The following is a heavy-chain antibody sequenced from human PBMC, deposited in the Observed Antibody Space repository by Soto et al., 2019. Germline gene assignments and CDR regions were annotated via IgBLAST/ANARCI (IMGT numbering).Heavy chain of an antibody. D-gene: IGHD5-18*01. J-gene: IGHJ6*02. CDR2: IYYSGST. CDR1: GGSISSGGYY. CDR3: ARDGGYSYGEGGGMDV. V-gene: IGHV4-31*03. Sequence: QVQLQESGPGLVKPSQSLSLTCTVSGGSISSGGYYWSWIRQHPGKGLEWIGYIYYSGSTYYNPSLKSRVTISVDTSKNQFSLKLSSVTAADTAVYYCARDGGYSYGEGGGMDVWGQGTTVTVSS.